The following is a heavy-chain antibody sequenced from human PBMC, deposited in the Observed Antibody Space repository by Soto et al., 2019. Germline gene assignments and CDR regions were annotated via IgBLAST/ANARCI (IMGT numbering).Heavy chain of an antibody. V-gene: IGHV3-72*01. D-gene: IGHD2-8*01. CDR3: VRNNGLNRYFEP. J-gene: IGHJ2*01. CDR2: TRNKANGYTT. Sequence: GGSLRLSCVVAEFTLSDYYMDWVRQAPGKGLEWIVRTRNKANGYTTEYAASVKGRFTISRDDSKNSVYLQMNSLKTEDTAVYYCVRNNGLNRYFEPWGRGTLVTVSS. CDR1: EFTLSDYY.